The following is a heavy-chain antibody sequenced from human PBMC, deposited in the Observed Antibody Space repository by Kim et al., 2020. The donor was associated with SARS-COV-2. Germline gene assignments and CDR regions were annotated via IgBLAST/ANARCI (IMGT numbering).Heavy chain of an antibody. V-gene: IGHV3-48*03. J-gene: IGHJ6*01. D-gene: IGHD6-13*01. Sequence: GGSLRLSCAASGFTFSSYEMNWVRQAPGKGLEWVSYISSSGNTIFYADSVKGRFTISRDNAKNSLYLQMNSLRAEDTADYYCASDYALADLVPGVNYGM. CDR1: GFTFSSYE. CDR3: ASDYALADLVPGVNYGM. CDR2: ISSSGNTI.